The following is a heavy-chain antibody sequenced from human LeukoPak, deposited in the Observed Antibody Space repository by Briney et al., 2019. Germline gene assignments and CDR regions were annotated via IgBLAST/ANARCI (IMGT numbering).Heavy chain of an antibody. J-gene: IGHJ4*02. Sequence: ASVKVSCKASGYTLTGYYLHWVRQAPGQGLEWMGWINPNTGATHSAQKFQGRITMTRDSSISTAYMDLSRLRSDDTAVYYCARDRVGSGWPRPYYFEVWGRGTLVTVSS. CDR3: ARDRVGSGWPRPYYFEV. V-gene: IGHV1-2*02. CDR2: INPNTGAT. CDR1: GYTLTGYY. D-gene: IGHD6-19*01.